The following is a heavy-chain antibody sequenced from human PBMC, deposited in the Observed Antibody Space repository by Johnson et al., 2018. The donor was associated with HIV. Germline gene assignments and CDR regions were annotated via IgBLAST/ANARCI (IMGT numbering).Heavy chain of an antibody. J-gene: IGHJ3*02. CDR1: GFTFSNYG. CDR2: TWFDGSKK. D-gene: IGHD6-13*01. CDR3: ARGKGAAVGLDAFDI. V-gene: IGHV3-33*01. Sequence: QVQLVESGGGVVQPGRSLRLSCAASGFTFSNYGIHWVRQAPGKGLEWVASTWFDGSKKYYSDSVRGRFIISRDNARNSLYLQMNSLRAEDTALYFCARGKGAAVGLDAFDIWGQGIRVTVSS.